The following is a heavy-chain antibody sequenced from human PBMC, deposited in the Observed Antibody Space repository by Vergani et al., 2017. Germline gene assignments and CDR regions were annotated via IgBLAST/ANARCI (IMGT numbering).Heavy chain of an antibody. D-gene: IGHD2-2*01. J-gene: IGHJ6*03. CDR1: GYTFTGYY. V-gene: IGHV1-2*04. Sequence: QVQLVQSGAEVKKPGASVKVSCKASGYTFTGYYMHWVRQAPGQGLEWMGWINPNSGGTNYAQKFQGWVTMTRDTSISTAYMELSRLRSDVTAVYYCARGNLGYCSSTSCYGGGYYYMDVWGKGTTVTVSS. CDR3: ARGNLGYCSSTSCYGGGYYYMDV. CDR2: INPNSGGT.